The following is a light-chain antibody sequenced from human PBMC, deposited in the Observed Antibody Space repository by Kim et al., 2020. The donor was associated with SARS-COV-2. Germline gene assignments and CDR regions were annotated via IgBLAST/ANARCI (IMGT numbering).Light chain of an antibody. CDR2: GAS. CDR1: QNIKNN. V-gene: IGKV3-15*01. CDR3: QHFQSWPVT. Sequence: IVMTQSPATLSVSPGERATLSCMASQNIKNNLVWYQQKPGLAPRLVIYGASTRATGIPARFSGSGSGTEFTLTISSLQSEDFAVYYCQHFQSWPVTFGQGTKLEI. J-gene: IGKJ2*01.